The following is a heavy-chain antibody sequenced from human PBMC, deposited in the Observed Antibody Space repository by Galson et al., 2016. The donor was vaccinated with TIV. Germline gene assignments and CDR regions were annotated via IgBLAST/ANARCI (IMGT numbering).Heavy chain of an antibody. CDR1: GFTFDDYD. Sequence: SLRLSCAASGFTFDDYDFSWVRQAPEKGLEWVSSINWNGASTGHADSVKGRFTISRDNAKNSLYLQMNDLRVEDTAFYHCAREVTCGGACYYFDFWGQGTLVTVSS. V-gene: IGHV3-20*01. J-gene: IGHJ4*02. D-gene: IGHD2-21*02. CDR2: INWNGAST. CDR3: AREVTCGGACYYFDF.